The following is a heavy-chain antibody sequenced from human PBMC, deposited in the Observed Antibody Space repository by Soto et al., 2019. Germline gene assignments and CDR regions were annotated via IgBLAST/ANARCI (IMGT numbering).Heavy chain of an antibody. Sequence: GGSLRLSCAASGFTFSDYYMIWIRQAPGKGLEWVSYISSSSSYTNYADSVKGRFTISRDNAKNSLYLQMNSLRSEDTAVYYCARGDSSSWYSLDYWGQGTLVTVSS. V-gene: IGHV3-11*06. CDR3: ARGDSSSWYSLDY. CDR2: ISSSSSYT. J-gene: IGHJ4*02. CDR1: GFTFSDYY. D-gene: IGHD6-13*01.